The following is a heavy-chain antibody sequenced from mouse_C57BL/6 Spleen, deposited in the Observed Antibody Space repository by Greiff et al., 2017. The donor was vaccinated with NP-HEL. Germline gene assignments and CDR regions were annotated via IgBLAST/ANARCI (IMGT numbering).Heavy chain of an antibody. V-gene: IGHV1-19*01. CDR1: GYTFTDYY. CDR2: INPYNGGT. D-gene: IGHD4-1*01. CDR3: ASWERYFDD. J-gene: IGHJ2*01. Sequence: VQLQQSGPVLVKPGASVKMSCKASGYTFTDYYMNWVKQSHGKSLEWIGDINPYNGGTSYNQKFKGKATLTVDKSSSTAYMELNSLTSEDSAVYFCASWERYFDDWGKGTTVTVSS.